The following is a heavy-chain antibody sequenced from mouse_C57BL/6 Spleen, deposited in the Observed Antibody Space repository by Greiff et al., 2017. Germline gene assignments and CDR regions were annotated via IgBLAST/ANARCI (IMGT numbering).Heavy chain of an antibody. V-gene: IGHV5-4*01. CDR2: ISDGGSYT. D-gene: IGHD2-2*01. J-gene: IGHJ3*01. CDR1: GFTFSSYA. CDR3: AFTMVRRFAY. Sequence: EVQGVESGGGLVKPGGSLKLSCAASGFTFSSYAMSWVRQTPEKRLAWVATISDGGSYTYYPDNVKGRFTISRDNAKNNLYLQMSHLKSEDTAMYYCAFTMVRRFAYWGQGTLVTVSA.